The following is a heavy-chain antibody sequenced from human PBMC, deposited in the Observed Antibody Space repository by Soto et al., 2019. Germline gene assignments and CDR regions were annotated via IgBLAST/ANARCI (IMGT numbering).Heavy chain of an antibody. J-gene: IGHJ4*02. Sequence: SETLSLTCTVSGGSISSYYWSWIRQPPGKGLEWIGYIYYSGSTNYNPSLKSRVTISVDTSKNQFSLKLSSVTAADTAVYYCARVWFGDPGHNSFDYWGQGTLVTVSS. CDR3: ARVWFGDPGHNSFDY. D-gene: IGHD3-10*01. CDR1: GGSISSYY. V-gene: IGHV4-59*01. CDR2: IYYSGST.